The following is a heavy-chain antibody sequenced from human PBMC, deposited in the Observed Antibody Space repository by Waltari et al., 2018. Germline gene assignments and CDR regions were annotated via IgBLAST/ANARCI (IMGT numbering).Heavy chain of an antibody. CDR3: ARENLGVIIFHYYFMDV. CDR1: GFAFRNYN. V-gene: IGHV3-21*06. J-gene: IGHJ6*03. Sequence: EVQLVESGGGLVKPGGSLRLSCAASGFAFRNYNMNWVRQAPGKGLEWVSSISGSGTYIYYSDSVKGRFTISRDNAKNSLFLQMNSLRAEDTAVYYCARENLGVIIFHYYFMDVWGKGTTVTISS. D-gene: IGHD3-3*01. CDR2: ISGSGTYI.